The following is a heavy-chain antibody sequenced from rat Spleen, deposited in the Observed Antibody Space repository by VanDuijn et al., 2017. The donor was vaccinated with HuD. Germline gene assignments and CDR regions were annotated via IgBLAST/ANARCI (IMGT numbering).Heavy chain of an antibody. CDR3: GREGDGYYFDY. CDR1: GFSLTSYH. V-gene: IGHV2-32*01. J-gene: IGHJ2*01. Sequence: QVQLKESGPGLVQPSQTLSLTCTVSGFSLTSYHVHWVRQPPGKGLEWMGIMWNDGDTSYNSALKSRLSISRDTSKSQVFLKMNSLQTGDIATYYCGREGDGYYFDYWGQGVMVTVSS. D-gene: IGHD1-7*01. CDR2: MWNDGDT.